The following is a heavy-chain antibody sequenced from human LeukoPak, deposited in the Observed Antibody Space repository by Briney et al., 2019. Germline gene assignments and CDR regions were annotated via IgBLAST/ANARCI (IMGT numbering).Heavy chain of an antibody. D-gene: IGHD4-23*01. CDR1: GGSISSYY. J-gene: IGHJ3*02. V-gene: IGHV4-4*07. Sequence: SETLSLTCTVSGGSISSYYWSWIRQPAGKGLEWIGRIYTSGSTNYNPSLKSRVTMSVDTSKNQFSLKLSSVTAADTAVYYCARVNGGNSFTRGRFAFDIWGQGTMVTVSS. CDR3: ARVNGGNSFTRGRFAFDI. CDR2: IYTSGST.